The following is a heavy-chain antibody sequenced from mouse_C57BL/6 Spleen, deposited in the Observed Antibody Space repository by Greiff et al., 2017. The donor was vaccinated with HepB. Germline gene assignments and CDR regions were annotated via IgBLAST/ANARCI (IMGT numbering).Heavy chain of an antibody. CDR1: GYTFTSYW. Sequence: VQLQQSGAELVKPGASVKLSCKASGYTFTSYWMQWVNQRPGQGLEWIGEIDPSDSYTNYNQKFKGKATLTVDTSSSTAYMQLSSLTSEDSAVYYCARSDGSSYHWYFDVWGTGTTVTVSS. CDR2: IDPSDSYT. D-gene: IGHD1-1*01. V-gene: IGHV1-50*01. J-gene: IGHJ1*03. CDR3: ARSDGSSYHWYFDV.